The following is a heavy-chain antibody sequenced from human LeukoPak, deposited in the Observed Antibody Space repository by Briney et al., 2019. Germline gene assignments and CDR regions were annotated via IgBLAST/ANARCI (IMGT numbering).Heavy chain of an antibody. CDR3: ARSSTSGSPFDY. CDR1: GFTFSSYG. CDR2: INTDGSGT. Sequence: GGSLRLSCAASGFTFSSYGMHWVRQAPGKGLVRVSRINTDGSGTSYADSVKGRFTISRDNAKNTLYLQMNSLRAEDTAVYYCARSSTSGSPFDYWGQGTLVTVSS. J-gene: IGHJ4*02. D-gene: IGHD6-19*01. V-gene: IGHV3-74*01.